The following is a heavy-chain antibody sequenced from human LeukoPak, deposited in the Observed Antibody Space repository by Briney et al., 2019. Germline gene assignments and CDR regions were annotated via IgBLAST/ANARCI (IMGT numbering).Heavy chain of an antibody. CDR3: AKDWSALRFLEWLFDP. V-gene: IGHV3-33*06. Sequence: GGSLRLSCAASGFTFSSYGMHWVRQAPGKGLERVAVIWYDGSNKYYADSVKGRFTISRDNPKNTLYLQMNSLRAEDTAVYYCAKDWSALRFLEWLFDPWGQGTLVTVSS. CDR1: GFTFSSYG. J-gene: IGHJ5*02. CDR2: IWYDGSNK. D-gene: IGHD3-3*01.